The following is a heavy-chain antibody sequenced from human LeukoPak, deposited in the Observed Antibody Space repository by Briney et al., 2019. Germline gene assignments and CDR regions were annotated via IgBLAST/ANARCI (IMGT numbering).Heavy chain of an antibody. J-gene: IGHJ5*02. CDR2: IIPILGIA. V-gene: IGHV1-69*02. Sequence: SVKVSCKASGGTFSSYSISWVRQAPGQGLEWMGRIIPILGIANYAQKFQGRVTITADKSTSTAYMELSSLRSEDTAVYYCARIHDFWRNRFDPWGQGTLVTVSS. CDR1: GGTFSSYS. CDR3: ARIHDFWRNRFDP. D-gene: IGHD3-3*01.